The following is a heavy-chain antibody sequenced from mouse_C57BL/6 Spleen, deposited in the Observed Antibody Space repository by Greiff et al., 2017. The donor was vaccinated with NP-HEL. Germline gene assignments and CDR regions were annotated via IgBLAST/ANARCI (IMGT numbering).Heavy chain of an antibody. D-gene: IGHD1-1*01. CDR1: GFNIKDDY. CDR2: IDPENGDT. CDR3: TTTITTVVATGAY. J-gene: IGHJ3*01. V-gene: IGHV14-4*01. Sequence: EVQLQQSGAELVRPGASVKLSCTASGFNIKDDYMHWVKQRPEQGLEWIGWIDPENGDTEYASKFQGKATITADTSSNTAYLQLSSLTSEDTAVYYCTTTITTVVATGAYWGQGTLVTVSA.